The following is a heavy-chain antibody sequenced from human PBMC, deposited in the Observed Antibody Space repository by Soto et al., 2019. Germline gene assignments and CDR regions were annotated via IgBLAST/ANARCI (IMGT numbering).Heavy chain of an antibody. CDR2: IYYSGST. Sequence: QLQLQESGPGLGNPSETLSLTCTVSGGSISSRGYYWGWIRQHPGKGMEWIGTIYYSGSTYYNPSLKSRVTISVHTSKNQFSLKLSSVTAADTAVYYCATSNWLDPWGQGTLVTVSS. CDR3: ATSNWLDP. J-gene: IGHJ5*02. CDR1: GGSISSRGYY. V-gene: IGHV4-39*01.